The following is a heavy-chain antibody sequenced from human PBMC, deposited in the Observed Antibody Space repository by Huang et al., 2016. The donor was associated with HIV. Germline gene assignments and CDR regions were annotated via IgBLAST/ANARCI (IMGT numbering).Heavy chain of an antibody. CDR2: IYYSGST. CDR3: ARHFSYYDSSGYTPWDAFDI. J-gene: IGHJ3*02. V-gene: IGHV4-39*01. Sequence: QLQLQGSGPGLVKPSETLSLTCTVSGGSITSSSYYWGWIRQPPGKGLAWVGSIYYSGSTAPNPSLKSRVPVSVDTSKNQFSLKLSSVTAADTAVYYCARHFSYYDSSGYTPWDAFDIWGQGTMVTVSS. D-gene: IGHD3-22*01. CDR1: GGSITSSSYY.